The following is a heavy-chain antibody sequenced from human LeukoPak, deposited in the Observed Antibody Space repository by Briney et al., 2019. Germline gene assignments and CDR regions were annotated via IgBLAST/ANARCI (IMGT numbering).Heavy chain of an antibody. CDR3: ARASRGTVTTWFVY. V-gene: IGHV3-23*01. CDR2: ISGSGGST. Sequence: PGGSLRLSCAASGFTFSSYAMSWVRQAPGKGLEWVSAISGSGGSTYYADSVKGRFTISRDNSKNTLYLQMNSLRAEDTAVYYCARASRGTVTTWFVYWGQGTLVTVSS. D-gene: IGHD4-17*01. J-gene: IGHJ4*02. CDR1: GFTFSSYA.